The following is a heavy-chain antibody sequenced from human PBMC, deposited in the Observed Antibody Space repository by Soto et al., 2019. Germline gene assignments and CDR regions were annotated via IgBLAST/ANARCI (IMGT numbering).Heavy chain of an antibody. CDR1: VYSFTSYW. J-gene: IGHJ4*02. CDR3: AIQVSGSYQPIDY. D-gene: IGHD1-26*01. CDR2: IDPSDSYT. V-gene: IGHV5-10-1*01. Sequence: GESLKISCKGSVYSFTSYWISWLRQMPGKGLEWMGSIDPSDSYTNYSPSFQGHVTISADKSISTAYLQWSSLKASDTAMYYCAIQVSGSYQPIDYWGQGTLVTVSS.